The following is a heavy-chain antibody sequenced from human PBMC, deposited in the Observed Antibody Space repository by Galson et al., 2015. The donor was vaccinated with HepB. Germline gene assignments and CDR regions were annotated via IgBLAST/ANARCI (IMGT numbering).Heavy chain of an antibody. J-gene: IGHJ6*02. CDR3: ARGEFGELLPNYYYYYGMDV. D-gene: IGHD3-10*01. Sequence: SVKVSCKASGYTFTSYYMHWVRQAPGQGLEWMGIINPSGGSTSYAQKFQGRVTMTRDTSTSTVYMELSSLRSEDTAVYYCARGEFGELLPNYYYYYGMDVWGQGTTVTVSS. CDR1: GYTFTSYY. V-gene: IGHV1-46*01. CDR2: INPSGGST.